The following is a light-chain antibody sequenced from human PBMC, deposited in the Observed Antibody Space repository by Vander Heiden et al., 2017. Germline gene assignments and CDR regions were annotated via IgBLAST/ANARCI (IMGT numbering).Light chain of an antibody. V-gene: IGLV2-14*01. J-gene: IGLJ2*01. Sequence: QSALTQPASVSGSPGQSLTISCTGTSRGVGGYNYVSWYQQHPGKAPKLMIYDVSNRPAGVSNRFSGSKSGNTASLTISGLQAEDEADYYCSSYTSSSTPVVFGGGTKLTVL. CDR1: SRGVGGYNY. CDR2: DVS. CDR3: SSYTSSSTPVV.